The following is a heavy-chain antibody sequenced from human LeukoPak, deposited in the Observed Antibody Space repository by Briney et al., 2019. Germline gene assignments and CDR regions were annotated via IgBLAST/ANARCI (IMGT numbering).Heavy chain of an antibody. Sequence: GASVKVSCKASGYSFTNYYMHWVRQAPGQGLEWMGVINPSAGSTNYAQKFQGRVTMTRDTSTSTVYMELRSLRSEDTAVYYCARAPNYDFWSGDHEGWLDPWGQGTLVTVSS. J-gene: IGHJ5*02. D-gene: IGHD3-3*01. V-gene: IGHV1-46*01. CDR3: ARAPNYDFWSGDHEGWLDP. CDR2: INPSAGST. CDR1: GYSFTNYY.